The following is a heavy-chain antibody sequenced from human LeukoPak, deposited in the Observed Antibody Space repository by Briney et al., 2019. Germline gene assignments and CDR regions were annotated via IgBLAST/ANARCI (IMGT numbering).Heavy chain of an antibody. CDR3: ARDISPQYSYGYSGGRFGY. Sequence: ASVKVSCKASGYTFTSYGISWVRQAPGQGLEWMGWISAYNGNTNYARKLQGRVTMTTDTSTSTAYMELRSLRSDDTAVYYCARDISPQYSYGYSGGRFGYWGQGTLVTVSS. V-gene: IGHV1-18*01. D-gene: IGHD5-18*01. J-gene: IGHJ4*02. CDR1: GYTFTSYG. CDR2: ISAYNGNT.